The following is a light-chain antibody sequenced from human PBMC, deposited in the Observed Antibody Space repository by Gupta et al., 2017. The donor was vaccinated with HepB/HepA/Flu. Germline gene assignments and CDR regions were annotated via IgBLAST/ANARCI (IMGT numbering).Light chain of an antibody. Sequence: QSVLTPPPPVSGAPGQRVTIPCTGSSSNIGAGYDVHWYQQLPGTAPKLLIYLNTNRPSGVPDRFFGSKSGASASLVITGLQAEDEADYYCQSYDTNLSGGVFGGGTKLTVL. CDR1: SSNIGAGYD. CDR2: LNT. J-gene: IGLJ3*02. CDR3: QSYDTNLSGGV. V-gene: IGLV1-40*01.